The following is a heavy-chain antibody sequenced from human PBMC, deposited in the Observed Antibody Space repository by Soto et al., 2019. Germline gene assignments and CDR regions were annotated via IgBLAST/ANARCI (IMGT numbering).Heavy chain of an antibody. Sequence: ASVKVSCKASGYTFTGYYMHWVRQAPGQGLEWMGRINPNSGGTNYAQKFQGRVTMTRDTSISTAYMELSRLRSDDTAVYYCASSYDILTGYEKGYYYYGMDVWGQGTTVTVSS. J-gene: IGHJ6*02. CDR3: ASSYDILTGYEKGYYYYGMDV. V-gene: IGHV1-2*06. D-gene: IGHD3-9*01. CDR2: INPNSGGT. CDR1: GYTFTGYY.